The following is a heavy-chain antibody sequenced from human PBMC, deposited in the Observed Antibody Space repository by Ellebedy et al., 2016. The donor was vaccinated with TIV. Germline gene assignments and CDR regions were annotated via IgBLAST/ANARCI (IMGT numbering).Heavy chain of an antibody. CDR3: ARLESATAIHAHSLDY. CDR2: IYPGDSDT. D-gene: IGHD2-21*02. V-gene: IGHV5-51*01. J-gene: IGHJ4*02. CDR1: GYSFTSYW. Sequence: GGSLRLSXKGSGYSFTSYWIGWVRQMPGKGLEWMGIIYPGDSDTRYSPSFQGQVTISADKSISTAYLQWSSLKASDTAMYYCARLESATAIHAHSLDYWGQGTLVTVSS.